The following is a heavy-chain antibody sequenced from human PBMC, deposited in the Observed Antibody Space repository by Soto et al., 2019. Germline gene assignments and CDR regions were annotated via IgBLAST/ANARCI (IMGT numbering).Heavy chain of an antibody. Sequence: PSETLSLTCSVSGGSISSVGHYWTWIRQQPGKGLEWIGYIYYSGSTDYNPSLKSRVTKSVDRSKNQFSLNLSSVTAADTAIYYCARESGGYDSSTRYGLDVWGQGTTVTVSS. CDR1: GGSISSVGHY. V-gene: IGHV4-31*03. D-gene: IGHD6-25*01. CDR2: IYYSGST. CDR3: ARESGGYDSSTRYGLDV. J-gene: IGHJ6*02.